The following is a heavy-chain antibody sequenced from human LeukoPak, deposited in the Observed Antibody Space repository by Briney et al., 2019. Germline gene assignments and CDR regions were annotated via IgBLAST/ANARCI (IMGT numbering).Heavy chain of an antibody. V-gene: IGHV3-23*01. CDR1: GFTFSSSA. CDR2: IGGSGETT. Sequence: GGSLRLSCAASGFTFSSSAMAWVRLAPGKGLEWVSSIGGSGETTHYADSVKGRFPISRDNSKSTLSLQMNSLRAEDTAIYYCAKVVVSGNGDYFDFWGQGTLVTVAS. J-gene: IGHJ4*02. CDR3: AKVVVSGNGDYFDF. D-gene: IGHD2-8*01.